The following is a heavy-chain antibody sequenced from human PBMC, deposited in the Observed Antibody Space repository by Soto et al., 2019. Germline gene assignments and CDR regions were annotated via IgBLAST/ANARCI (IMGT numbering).Heavy chain of an antibody. CDR3: ARGDCTGAYCYSWPFNYGVDV. Sequence: QVQLVESGGGVVQPGGPLGLSCPTSGFTFNTIGRSGFPRPPAKGLGWGAINGNDGSNKYYGDSVKGRFTISRDNSKNTLYLQMNSLRAEDTALYYCARGDCTGAYCYSWPFNYGVDVWGQGTTVTVSS. CDR2: NGNDGSNK. CDR1: GFTFNTIG. J-gene: IGHJ6*02. D-gene: IGHD2-15*01. V-gene: IGHV3-33*01.